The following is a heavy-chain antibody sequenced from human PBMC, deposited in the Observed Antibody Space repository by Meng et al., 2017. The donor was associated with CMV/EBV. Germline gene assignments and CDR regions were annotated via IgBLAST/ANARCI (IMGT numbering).Heavy chain of an antibody. D-gene: IGHD4-11*01. CDR2: IYSGGST. CDR3: AREPPGNYIYYYYGMDV. J-gene: IGHJ6*02. CDR1: GFTVSSNY. V-gene: IGHV3-53*01. Sequence: GESLKISCAASGFTVSSNYMSWVRQAPGKGLEWVSVIYSGGSTYYADSVKGRFTISRDNSKNTLYLQMNSLRAEDTAVYYCAREPPGNYIYYYYGMDVWGQGTTVTVSS.